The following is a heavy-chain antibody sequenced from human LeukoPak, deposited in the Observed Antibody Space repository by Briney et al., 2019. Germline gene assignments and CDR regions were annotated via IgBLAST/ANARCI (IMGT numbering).Heavy chain of an antibody. D-gene: IGHD5-18*01. CDR3: VREARGYHYTYFDY. CDR2: VSAGHHA. Sequence: PGGSLRLSCTASGFTLGGHDMDWVRQTTGDGLEWVAAVSAGHHAFYAGSVKGRFTVSGEDAKNSLYLQMNSLRAGDTAVYYCVREARGYHYTYFDYWGQGSLVTVSS. CDR1: GFTLGGHD. V-gene: IGHV3-13*01. J-gene: IGHJ4*02.